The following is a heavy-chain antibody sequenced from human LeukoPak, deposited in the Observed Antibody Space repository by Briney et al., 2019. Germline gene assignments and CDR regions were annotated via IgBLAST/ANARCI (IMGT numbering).Heavy chain of an antibody. CDR2: INWNSDSI. Sequence: GRSLRLSCAVSGFTFDDYAMHWVRQVPGKGLEWVSGINWNSDSIGYADSVKGRFTTSRDNAKNSLYLQMNSLRVDDTAVYYCATDPTLGAPDYFDYWGQGTLVTVSS. V-gene: IGHV3-9*01. D-gene: IGHD1-26*01. CDR1: GFTFDDYA. J-gene: IGHJ4*02. CDR3: ATDPTLGAPDYFDY.